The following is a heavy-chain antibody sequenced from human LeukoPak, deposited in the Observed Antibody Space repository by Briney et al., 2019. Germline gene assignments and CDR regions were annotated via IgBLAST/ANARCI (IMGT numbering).Heavy chain of an antibody. CDR3: ARGNDYDSSGYENTLFDP. Sequence: SVKVSCKASGGTFSSYAISWVRQAPGQGLEWMGRIIPILGIANYAPKFQGRVTITADKSTSTAYMELSSLRFEDTAVYYCARGNDYDSSGYENTLFDPWGQGTLVTVSS. CDR2: IIPILGIA. CDR1: GGTFSSYA. J-gene: IGHJ5*02. V-gene: IGHV1-69*04. D-gene: IGHD3-22*01.